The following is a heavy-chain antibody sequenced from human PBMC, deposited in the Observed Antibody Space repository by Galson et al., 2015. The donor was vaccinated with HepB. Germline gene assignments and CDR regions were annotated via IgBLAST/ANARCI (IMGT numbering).Heavy chain of an antibody. D-gene: IGHD6-19*01. J-gene: IGHJ6*02. CDR1: GFTFSSYG. V-gene: IGHV3-30*18. CDR3: AKDRERSSAWYYGLDV. CDR2: ISYDGSNK. Sequence: SLRLSCAASGFTFSSYGMHWVRQAPGKGLEWVAVISYDGSNKYYADSVKGRFTISRDNSNNTLYLQMNRLRAEDTSVYYCAKDRERSSAWYYGLDVWGQGTTVTVSS.